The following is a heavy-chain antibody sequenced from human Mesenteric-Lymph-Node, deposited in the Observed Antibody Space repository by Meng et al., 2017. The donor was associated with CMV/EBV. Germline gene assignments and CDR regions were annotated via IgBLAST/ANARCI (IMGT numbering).Heavy chain of an antibody. V-gene: IGHV4-34*01. CDR1: GGSLRGYY. CDR2: INHSGST. J-gene: IGHJ4*02. CDR3: ARHQRWLKSEGGFNY. D-gene: IGHD4-23*01. Sequence: QRLLHQLRAGLLKPSETLSPTCAVYGGSLRGYYWSWIRQPPGKGLGWIGEINHSGSTNYNPSFKSRVTISVDTSKNQFSLKLSSVTAADTAVYYCARHQRWLKSEGGFNYWGQGTLVTVSS.